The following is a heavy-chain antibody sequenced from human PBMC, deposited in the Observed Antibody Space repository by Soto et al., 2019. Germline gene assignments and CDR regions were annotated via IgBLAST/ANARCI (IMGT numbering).Heavy chain of an antibody. Sequence: SETLSLTCTVSGGSISSYYWSWIRQPAGKGLEWIGRIYTSGSTNYNPSLKSRVTMSVDTSKNQFSLKLSSVTAADTAVYYCARDKDGYGTRQCYFDYWGQGTLVTVSS. V-gene: IGHV4-4*07. CDR3: ARDKDGYGTRQCYFDY. CDR2: IYTSGST. J-gene: IGHJ4*02. CDR1: GGSISSYY. D-gene: IGHD5-12*01.